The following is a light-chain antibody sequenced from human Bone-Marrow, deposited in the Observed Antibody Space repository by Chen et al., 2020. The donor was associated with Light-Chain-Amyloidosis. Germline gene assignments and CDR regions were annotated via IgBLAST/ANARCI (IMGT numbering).Light chain of an antibody. CDR1: SGINVATYN. V-gene: IGLV5-45*01. Sequence: QAVLTQPASLSASPGASASLTCTLRSGINVATYNIYWYQQKPGSPPQYLLRYKSDSDKRQGSGVPSRFSGSKAASANAGILLSAGFQSEDEADYYCMMWYNTAWVFGGGTKLTVL. J-gene: IGLJ3*02. CDR3: MMWYNTAWV. CDR2: YKSDSDK.